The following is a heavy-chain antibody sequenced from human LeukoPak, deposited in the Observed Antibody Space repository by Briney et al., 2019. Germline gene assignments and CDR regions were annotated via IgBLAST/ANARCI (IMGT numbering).Heavy chain of an antibody. V-gene: IGHV3-64D*09. CDR3: VKDLRTDFMGVLSRYLSY. J-gene: IGHJ4*02. D-gene: IGHD2/OR15-2a*01. CDR1: GFTFSSFA. CDR2: ISRSGGST. Sequence: PGGSLRLSCSASGFTFSSFAMHWVRQAPGKGLEYVAAISRSGGSTYYADSVKGRFIISRDNSKNTLYLQMSSLRAEDTAVYLCVKDLRTDFMGVLSRYLSYWGQGALVTVSS.